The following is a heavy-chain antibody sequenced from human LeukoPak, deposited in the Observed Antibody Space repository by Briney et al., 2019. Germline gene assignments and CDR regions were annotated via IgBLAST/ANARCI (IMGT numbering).Heavy chain of an antibody. D-gene: IGHD3-10*01. CDR2: ISSSSTYT. J-gene: IGHJ4*02. Sequence: PGGSLGLSCAASGFTFSNYFMNWVRQAPGKGLEWVSSISSSSTYTYYADSVKGRFTTSRDTAKNSLYLQMNSLRAEDTAVYYCARFYGSGRDTNFDNWGQGTLVTVSS. V-gene: IGHV3-21*01. CDR3: ARFYGSGRDTNFDN. CDR1: GFTFSNYF.